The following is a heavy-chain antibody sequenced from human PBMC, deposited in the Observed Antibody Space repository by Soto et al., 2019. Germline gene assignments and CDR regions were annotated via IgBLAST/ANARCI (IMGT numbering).Heavy chain of an antibody. CDR1: GFNFSSYV. J-gene: IGHJ4*02. Sequence: GGSLRLSCAASGFNFSSYVMHWVRQAPGKGLEWVAVIWYDGGNKYYADSVKGRFTISRDNSKNTLYLQMNSLRAEDTAVYYCARDGQWLPRDGLRSSYYFDYWGQGTLVTVS. CDR2: IWYDGGNK. CDR3: ARDGQWLPRDGLRSSYYFDY. D-gene: IGHD6-19*01. V-gene: IGHV3-33*01.